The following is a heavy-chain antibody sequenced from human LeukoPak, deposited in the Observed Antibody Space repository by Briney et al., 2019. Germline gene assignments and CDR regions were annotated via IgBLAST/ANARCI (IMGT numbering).Heavy chain of an antibody. J-gene: IGHJ6*03. CDR2: IYYSGSA. CDR1: GGSFSGYY. CDR3: AREGDYYYGSGSYYYYYYYMDV. V-gene: IGHV4-59*12. D-gene: IGHD3-10*01. Sequence: SETLSLTCAVYGGSFSGYYWSWIRQPPGKGLEWIGYIYYSGSANYNPSLKSRVTISVDTSKNQFSLKLSSVTAADTAVYYCAREGDYYYGSGSYYYYYYYMDVWGKGTTVTISS.